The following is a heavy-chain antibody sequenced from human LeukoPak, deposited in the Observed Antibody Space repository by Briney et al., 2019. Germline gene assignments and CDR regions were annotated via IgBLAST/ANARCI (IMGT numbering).Heavy chain of an antibody. CDR2: ISSSSTI. J-gene: IGHJ4*02. Sequence: PGGSLRLSCAASGFTFSSYSMNWVRQAPGKGLERVSYISSSSTIYYADSVKGRFTISRDNAKNSLYLQMNSLRAEDTAVYYCARGITGTDFDYWGQGTLVTVSS. V-gene: IGHV3-48*04. CDR3: ARGITGTDFDY. CDR1: GFTFSSYS. D-gene: IGHD1-20*01.